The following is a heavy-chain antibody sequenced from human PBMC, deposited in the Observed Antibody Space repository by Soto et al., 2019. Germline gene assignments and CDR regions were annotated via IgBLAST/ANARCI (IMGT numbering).Heavy chain of an antibody. V-gene: IGHV4-31*03. Sequence: TLSLTCTVSGGAISGGGFYWTWIRQHPGKGLDWIGYISSIGNTYYNPSLKSRLTISIDTSESQFSLKLSSVTAAYTAVYYCARGGIAARTFDYWGQGTPVTVSS. D-gene: IGHD6-6*01. CDR3: ARGGIAARTFDY. CDR1: GGAISGGGFY. J-gene: IGHJ4*02. CDR2: ISSIGNT.